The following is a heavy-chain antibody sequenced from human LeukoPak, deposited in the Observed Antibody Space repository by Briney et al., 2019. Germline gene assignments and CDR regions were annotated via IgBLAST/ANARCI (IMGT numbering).Heavy chain of an antibody. D-gene: IGHD4-17*01. CDR2: IWRDGTT. CDR1: GFTVNSNY. V-gene: IGHV3-66*01. J-gene: IGHJ4*02. Sequence: GGSLRLSCAASGFTVNSNYMSWVRQAPGKGLEWVALIWRDGTTRYADSVRGTFIISRDNSKNTLYLQMNSLRAEDSALYYCARDPAHYLRYGYFDYWGQGTLVTVSS. CDR3: ARDPAHYLRYGYFDY.